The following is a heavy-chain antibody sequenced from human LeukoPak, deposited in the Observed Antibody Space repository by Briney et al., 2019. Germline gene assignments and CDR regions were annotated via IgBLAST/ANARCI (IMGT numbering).Heavy chain of an antibody. J-gene: IGHJ5*02. CDR2: ISGSSTYI. Sequence: PGGSLRLSCAASGFTFSSYSMNWVRQAPGKGLEWVSSISGSSTYIYYADSVKGRFTISRDNAKNSLYLQMNSLRAEDTAVYYCARWSDELLFDPWSQGTLVTVSS. CDR1: GFTFSSYS. V-gene: IGHV3-21*01. CDR3: ARWSDELLFDP. D-gene: IGHD1-26*01.